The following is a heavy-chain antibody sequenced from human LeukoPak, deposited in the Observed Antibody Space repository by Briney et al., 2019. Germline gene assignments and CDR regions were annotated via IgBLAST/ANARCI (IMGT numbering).Heavy chain of an antibody. CDR1: GGSISSGGYY. CDR3: AREREYNWNYGPSRYYYYYMDV. J-gene: IGHJ6*03. CDR2: IYHSGST. D-gene: IGHD1-7*01. V-gene: IGHV4-30-2*01. Sequence: SETLSLTCTVSGGSISSGGYYWSWIRQPPGKGLEWIGYIYHSGSTYYNPSLKSRVTISVDRSKNQFSLKLSSVTAADTAVYYCAREREYNWNYGPSRYYYYYMDVWGKGTTVTVSS.